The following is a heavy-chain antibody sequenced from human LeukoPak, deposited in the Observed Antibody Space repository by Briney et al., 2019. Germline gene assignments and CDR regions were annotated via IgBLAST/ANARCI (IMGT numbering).Heavy chain of an antibody. Sequence: GGSLRLSCAASGFTFSSYSMSWVRQAPGKGLEWVSSISSSSYIYYADSVKGRFTISRDNAKNSLYLQMNSLRAEDTAVYYCARAEAVAGPVDYWGQGTLVTVSS. CDR3: ARAEAVAGPVDY. V-gene: IGHV3-21*01. CDR1: GFTFSSYS. D-gene: IGHD6-19*01. CDR2: ISSSSYI. J-gene: IGHJ4*02.